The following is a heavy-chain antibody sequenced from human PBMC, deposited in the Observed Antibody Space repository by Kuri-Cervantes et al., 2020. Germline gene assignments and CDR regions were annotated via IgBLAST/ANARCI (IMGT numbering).Heavy chain of an antibody. D-gene: IGHD1-20*01. CDR3: AKVRRVNYYFDY. J-gene: IGHJ4*02. Sequence: GESLKISCAASGFTFSSYGMHWVRQAPGKGLEWVAVISYDGSNKYYADSVKGRFTISRDNSKNTLYLQMNSLRAEDTAVYYCAKVRRVNYYFDYWGQGTLVTVSS. CDR1: GFTFSSYG. V-gene: IGHV3-30*18. CDR2: ISYDGSNK.